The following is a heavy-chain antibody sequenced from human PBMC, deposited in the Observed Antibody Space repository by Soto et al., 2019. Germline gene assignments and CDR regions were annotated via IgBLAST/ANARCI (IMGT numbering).Heavy chain of an antibody. J-gene: IGHJ3*02. CDR3: ASSDSNAFDI. CDR2: IIPIFGTA. V-gene: IGHV1-69*06. CDR1: GGTFSSYA. Sequence: SVKVSCRASGGTFSSYAISWVRQAPGQGLEWMGGIIPIFGTANYAQKFQGRVTITADKSTSTAYMELSSLRSEDTAVYYCASSDSNAFDILGQGTMVTVSS. D-gene: IGHD2-15*01.